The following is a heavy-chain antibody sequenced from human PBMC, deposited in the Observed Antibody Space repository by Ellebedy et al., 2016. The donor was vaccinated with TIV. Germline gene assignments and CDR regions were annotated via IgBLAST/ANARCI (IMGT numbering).Heavy chain of an antibody. CDR1: GVSISSGGYY. J-gene: IGHJ6*03. D-gene: IGHD5-12*01. Sequence: SETLSLXXTVSGVSISSGGYYWSWIRQHPGKGLEWIGYIYYSGSTYYNPSLKSRVTISVDTSKNQFSLKLSSVTAADTAVYYCARVGSGYDLTTQEYYYYMDVWGKGTTVTVSS. CDR3: ARVGSGYDLTTQEYYYYMDV. V-gene: IGHV4-31*03. CDR2: IYYSGST.